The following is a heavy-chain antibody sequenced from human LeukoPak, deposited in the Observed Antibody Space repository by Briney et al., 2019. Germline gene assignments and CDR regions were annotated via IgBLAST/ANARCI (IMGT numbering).Heavy chain of an antibody. D-gene: IGHD5-24*01. V-gene: IGHV5-51*01. J-gene: IGHJ3*02. CDR1: RYNVTSYW. Sequence: GESLKISCKGSRYNVTSYWICWVRQMTGKGLEGMGIIYPGDSDTRYSPSFQGQVTISADKSISTAYLQWSSLRASDTAMHYCARGVEMATLNAFDIWGQGTMVTVSS. CDR2: IYPGDSDT. CDR3: ARGVEMATLNAFDI.